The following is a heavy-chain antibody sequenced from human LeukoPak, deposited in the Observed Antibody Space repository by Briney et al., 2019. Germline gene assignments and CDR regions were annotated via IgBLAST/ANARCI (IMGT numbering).Heavy chain of an antibody. CDR1: GGTFSSYA. D-gene: IGHD3-22*01. CDR2: IIPIFGTA. Sequence: SVKVSCKASGGTFSSYAISWVRQAPGQGLEWMGGIIPIFGTANYAQRFQGRVTITTDDSTSTAYMELSSLRSEDTAVYYCASYDSSGYYRHDGYFDLWGRGTLVTVSS. J-gene: IGHJ2*01. V-gene: IGHV1-69*05. CDR3: ASYDSSGYYRHDGYFDL.